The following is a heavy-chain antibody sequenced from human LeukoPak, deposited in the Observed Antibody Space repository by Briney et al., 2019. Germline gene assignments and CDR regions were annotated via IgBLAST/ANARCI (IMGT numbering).Heavy chain of an antibody. J-gene: IGHJ6*02. CDR2: ISAYNGNT. D-gene: IGHD6-13*01. Sequence: GASVKVSCKASGYTFTSYGISWVRQAPGQGLEWMGWISAYNGNTNYAQKLQGRVTMTTDTSTSTAYMELRSLRSDDTAVYYCARLPDSSWYHSYYYYGTDVWGQGTTVTVSS. CDR3: ARLPDSSWYHSYYYYGTDV. V-gene: IGHV1-18*01. CDR1: GYTFTSYG.